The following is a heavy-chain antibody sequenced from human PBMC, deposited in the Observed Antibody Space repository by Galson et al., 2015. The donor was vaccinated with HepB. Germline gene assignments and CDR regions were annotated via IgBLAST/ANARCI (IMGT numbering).Heavy chain of an antibody. Sequence: SLRLSCAASGFTFSNYAMTWVRQAPGKGLEWVSTISGSGGSTYYADSVKGRFTISRDNSKNTLYLQMNSLRAEDTALYYCAKDGQVSNWGDFDYWGQGTLVTVSS. D-gene: IGHD7-27*01. J-gene: IGHJ4*02. CDR3: AKDGQVSNWGDFDY. CDR2: ISGSGGST. V-gene: IGHV3-23*01. CDR1: GFTFSNYA.